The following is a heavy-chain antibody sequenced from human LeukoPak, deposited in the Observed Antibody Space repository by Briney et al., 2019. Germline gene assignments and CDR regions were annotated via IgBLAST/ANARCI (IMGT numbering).Heavy chain of an antibody. CDR1: GFTFSSYE. Sequence: GSLRLSCAVSGFTFSSYEMNWVRQAPGKGLEWVSYISSSGSTIYYADSVKGRFTISRDNAKNSLCLQMNSLRAEDTAVYYCARDSYGSGSEQFDYWGQGTLVTVSS. J-gene: IGHJ4*02. CDR2: ISSSGSTI. D-gene: IGHD3-10*01. CDR3: ARDSYGSGSEQFDY. V-gene: IGHV3-48*03.